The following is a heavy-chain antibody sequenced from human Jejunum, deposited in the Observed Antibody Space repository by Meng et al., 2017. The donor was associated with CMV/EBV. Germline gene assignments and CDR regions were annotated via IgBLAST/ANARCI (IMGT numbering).Heavy chain of an antibody. CDR2: IYWDDDK. CDR3: ALFTRSWFDP. D-gene: IGHD2-2*01. CDR1: GFSLSTSEVG. J-gene: IGHJ5*02. Sequence: QLPLKDPGPTLLKPPPTLTLACTFSGFSLSTSEVGVGWIRQPPGKALEWLAVIYWDDDKRYSPSLKSRLTITKDTSKNQVVLTLTNMDPVDTATYYCALFTRSWFDPWGQGTLVTVSS. V-gene: IGHV2-5*02.